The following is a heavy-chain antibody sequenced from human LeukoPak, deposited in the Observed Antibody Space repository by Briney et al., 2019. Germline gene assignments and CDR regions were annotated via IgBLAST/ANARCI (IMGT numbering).Heavy chain of an antibody. CDR3: AKDRNGYHEPAPLYY. Sequence: PGGSLRLSCAASGFTFSSYGMHWVRQAPGKGLEWVAVISYDGSNKYYADSVKGRFTISRDNSKNTLYLQMNSLRAEDTAVYYYAKDRNGYHEPAPLYYWGQGTLVTVSS. CDR2: ISYDGSNK. CDR1: GFTFSSYG. D-gene: IGHD5-12*01. V-gene: IGHV3-30*18. J-gene: IGHJ4*02.